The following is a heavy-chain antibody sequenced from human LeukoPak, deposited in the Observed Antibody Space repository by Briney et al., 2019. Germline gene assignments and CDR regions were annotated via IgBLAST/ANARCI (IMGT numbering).Heavy chain of an antibody. V-gene: IGHV4-59*01. Sequence: PSETLSLTCTVSGGSISSYYWSWIRQPPGKELEWIGYIYYSGIYYSGSTNYNPSLKSRVTTSLDTSKNQFSLNLTSVTAADTAVYYCARVRVAEAGMDCWGQGTLVTVSS. CDR1: GGSISSYY. CDR3: ARVRVAEAGMDC. CDR2: IYYSGIYYSGST. D-gene: IGHD6-19*01. J-gene: IGHJ4*02.